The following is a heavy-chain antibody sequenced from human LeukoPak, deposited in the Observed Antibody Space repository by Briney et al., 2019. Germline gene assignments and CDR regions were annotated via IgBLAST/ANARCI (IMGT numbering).Heavy chain of an antibody. Sequence: GESLKISCKGSGYXFTRYWIGWVRQMPGKGLGWMGIIYPGDSNTKYSPSFQGQVTISVDKSISTAFLQWNSLKASDTAMYYCARPGMSAVTRLDYWGRGTLVTVSS. CDR2: IYPGDSNT. V-gene: IGHV5-51*01. J-gene: IGHJ4*02. CDR3: ARPGMSAVTRLDY. D-gene: IGHD4-17*01. CDR1: GYXFTRYW.